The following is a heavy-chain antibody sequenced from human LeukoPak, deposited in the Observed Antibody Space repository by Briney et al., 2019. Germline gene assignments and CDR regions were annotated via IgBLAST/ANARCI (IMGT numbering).Heavy chain of an antibody. CDR2: IRYDGSNK. J-gene: IGHJ6*03. D-gene: IGHD3-22*01. CDR3: SGSGSLPTTYYYYMDV. CDR1: GFTFSSYG. V-gene: IGHV3-30*02. Sequence: PGGSLRLSCAAPGFTFSSYGMHWVRQAPGKGLEWVAFIRYDGSNKYYADSVKGRFTISRDNSKNTLYLQMNSLRAEDTAVYYCSGSGSLPTTYYYYMDVWGKGTTVTVSS.